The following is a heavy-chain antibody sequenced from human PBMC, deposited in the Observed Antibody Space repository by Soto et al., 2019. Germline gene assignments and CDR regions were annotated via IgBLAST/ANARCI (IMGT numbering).Heavy chain of an antibody. V-gene: IGHV3-48*03. CDR2: CSRTDNTG. D-gene: IGHD3-10*01. J-gene: IGHJ4*02. CDR1: GFIFSDYA. CDR3: TKDTFGAWDS. Sequence: GGSLRLSCAASGFIFSDYAMDWVRQAPGKGLEWVSYCSRTDNTGQYADSVKGRFIISRDSAKNTLYLQMNGLSAEDTAIYYCTKDTFGAWDSWGQGTLVTVSS.